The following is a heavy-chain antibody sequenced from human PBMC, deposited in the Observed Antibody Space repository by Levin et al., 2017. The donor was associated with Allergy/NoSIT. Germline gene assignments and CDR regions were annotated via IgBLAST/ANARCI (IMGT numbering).Heavy chain of an antibody. CDR1: GYTFLSYG. J-gene: IGHJ6*02. Sequence: ASVKVSCKTSGYTFLSYGISWVRQAPGQGLEWMGWINIYSGNANYAQKFQGRVTMTTDTSTNTAYMNLRRLTSDDTAVYYCARGQMAYQYDYFYYGLDVWGQGTPVTVSS. CDR3: ARGQMAYQYDYFYYGLDV. V-gene: IGHV1-18*01. D-gene: IGHD2-2*01. CDR2: INIYSGNA.